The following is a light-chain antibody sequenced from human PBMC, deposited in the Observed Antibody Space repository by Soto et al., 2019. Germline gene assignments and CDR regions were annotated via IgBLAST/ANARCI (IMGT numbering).Light chain of an antibody. CDR2: DVK. V-gene: IGLV2-14*03. CDR1: SSDGGGYKY. CDR3: ASWDDSRKGVV. Sequence: QSALTQPASVSGSPGQSITISCTATSSDGGGYKYVSWYQQYPGEAPKLVIYDVKNRPSGVSNRFSGSKSGNTASLTISGLQSEDEADYYCASWDDSRKGVVFGGGTKLTVL. J-gene: IGLJ2*01.